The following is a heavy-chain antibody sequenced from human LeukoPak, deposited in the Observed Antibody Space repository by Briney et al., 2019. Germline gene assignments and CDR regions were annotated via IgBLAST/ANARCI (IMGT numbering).Heavy chain of an antibody. CDR1: GFTFSSYG. V-gene: IGHV3-33*01. D-gene: IGHD6-19*01. Sequence: PGGSLRLSCAASGFTFSSYGMHWVRQAPGKGLEWVAVIWYDGSNKYYADSVKGRFTISRDNSKNTLCLQMNSLRAEDTAVYYCARDSGAGPLDYWGQGTLVTVSS. J-gene: IGHJ4*02. CDR3: ARDSGAGPLDY. CDR2: IWYDGSNK.